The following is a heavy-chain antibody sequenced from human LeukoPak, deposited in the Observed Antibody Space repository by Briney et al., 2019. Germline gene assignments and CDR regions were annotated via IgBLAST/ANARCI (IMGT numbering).Heavy chain of an antibody. V-gene: IGHV1-24*01. CDR3: ARGDRTLDY. J-gene: IGHJ4*02. Sequence: ASVKVSCKVSGYTLTELSMHWVRQAPGKGLEWMGRFDPEDGETIYAQKFQGRVTMTADTSTDTVYMELSSLRSEDTAVYYCARGDRTLDYWGQGTLVTVSS. CDR1: GYTLTELS. CDR2: FDPEDGET. D-gene: IGHD1-14*01.